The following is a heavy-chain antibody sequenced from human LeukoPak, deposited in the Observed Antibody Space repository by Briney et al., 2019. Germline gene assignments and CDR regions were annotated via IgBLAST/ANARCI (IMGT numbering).Heavy chain of an antibody. CDR2: ISSSSSYI. CDR3: ARGTLYDYVWGSEIPNFDY. CDR1: GFTFSSYS. Sequence: GGSLRLSCAASGFTFSSYSMNWVRQAPGKGLGWVSSISSSSSYIYYADSVKGRFTISRDNAKNSLYLQMNSLRAEDTAVYYCARGTLYDYVWGSEIPNFDYWGQGTLVTVSS. D-gene: IGHD3-16*01. V-gene: IGHV3-21*01. J-gene: IGHJ4*02.